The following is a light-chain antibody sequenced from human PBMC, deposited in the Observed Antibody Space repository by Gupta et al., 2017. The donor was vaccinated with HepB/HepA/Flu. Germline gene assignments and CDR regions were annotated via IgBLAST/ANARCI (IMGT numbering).Light chain of an antibody. CDR3: ATWDDSLIGLV. Sequence: QSVLTQPPSASGTPGQRVTISGSGSSSNIGGNNVHWYQQVPGTAPKLLIYSNSRRPSGFPDRFSGSKSDPSASLAISGLQSEDEGDYYCATWDDSLIGLVFGGGTILTVL. CDR1: SSNIGGNN. J-gene: IGLJ2*01. V-gene: IGLV1-44*01. CDR2: SNS.